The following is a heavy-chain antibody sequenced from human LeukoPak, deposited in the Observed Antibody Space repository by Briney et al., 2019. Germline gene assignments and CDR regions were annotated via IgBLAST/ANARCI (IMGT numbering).Heavy chain of an antibody. CDR1: EFTFSTYW. V-gene: IGHV3-7*03. CDR3: AKSIRFLEWLYFDY. D-gene: IGHD3-3*01. J-gene: IGHJ4*02. CDR2: IKQDGSEK. Sequence: GGSLRLSCAASEFTFSTYWMSWVRQAPGKGLEWVADIKQDGSEKYYADSVKGRFTISRDNSKNTLYLQMNSLRAEDTAVYYCAKSIRFLEWLYFDYWGQGTLVTVSS.